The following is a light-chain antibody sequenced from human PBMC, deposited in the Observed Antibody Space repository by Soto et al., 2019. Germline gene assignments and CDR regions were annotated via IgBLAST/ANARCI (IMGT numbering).Light chain of an antibody. CDR2: GAS. CDR3: QQYGSSPWT. CDR1: QSVGSRY. J-gene: IGKJ1*01. Sequence: EIVLTQSPDTLSLSPGERATLSCRASQSVGSRYLAWYQQKPGQAPRLLIYGASTRATGIPERFSGSGSGTVSTITISRLEPEDFAVYYCQQYGSSPWTFGQGTKVETK. V-gene: IGKV3-20*01.